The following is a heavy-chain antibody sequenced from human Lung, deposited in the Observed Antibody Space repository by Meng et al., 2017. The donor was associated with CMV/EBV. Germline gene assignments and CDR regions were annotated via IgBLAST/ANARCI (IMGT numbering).Heavy chain of an antibody. CDR2: INEDRTTT. D-gene: IGHD3-3*01. CDR3: ARDIGGVSGY. V-gene: IGHV3-74*01. CDR1: GFTFSSFW. Sequence: GEXXKISCAASGFTFSSFWVHWVRQVPGKGLVWVSRINEDRTTTNYADSVKGRFTISRDNARNTVYLQMNSLKVEDTAVYYCARDIGGVSGYWGQGTLVTVSS. J-gene: IGHJ4*02.